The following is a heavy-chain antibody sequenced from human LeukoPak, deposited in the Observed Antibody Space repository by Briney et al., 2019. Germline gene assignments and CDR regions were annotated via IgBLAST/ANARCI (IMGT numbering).Heavy chain of an antibody. D-gene: IGHD4-23*01. V-gene: IGHV4-59*01. CDR3: ARGDSTVTPKYFQY. CDR1: GGSISSYY. Sequence: SETLSLTCTVSGGSISSYYWSWIRQPPGQGLEWIGYIYYSGSTNYNPSLKSRVTISLDTSKNQFSLKLSSVTAADTAVYYCARGDSTVTPKYFQYWGQGTLVTVSS. CDR2: IYYSGST. J-gene: IGHJ1*01.